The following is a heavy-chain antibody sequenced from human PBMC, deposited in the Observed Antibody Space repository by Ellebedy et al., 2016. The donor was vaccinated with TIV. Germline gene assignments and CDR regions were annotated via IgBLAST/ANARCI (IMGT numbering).Heavy chain of an antibody. CDR1: GFTFSSYW. Sequence: GESLKISCAASGFTFSSYWMSWVRQAPGKGLEWVANIKQDGSEKYYVDSVKGRFTISRDNAKNSLYLQMKRLRAEDTAVYYCARGYASPNYWGQGTLVTVSS. CDR2: IKQDGSEK. V-gene: IGHV3-7*01. J-gene: IGHJ4*02. CDR3: ARGYASPNY. D-gene: IGHD2-8*01.